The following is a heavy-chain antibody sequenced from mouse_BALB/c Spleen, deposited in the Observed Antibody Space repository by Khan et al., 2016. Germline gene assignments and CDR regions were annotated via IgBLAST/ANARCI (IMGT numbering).Heavy chain of an antibody. CDR3: ARSNYVFMDY. D-gene: IGHD2-4*01. Sequence: QVQLKESGPGLVAPSQSLSITCTVSGFPLNTYGVHWVRQPPGKGLEWLVVIWDDGSTTYHSALKSRLSIRQDNSKSQVFLKMNSLQIDETAMYPCARSNYVFMDYWGQGTSVTVSS. J-gene: IGHJ4*01. CDR2: IWDDGST. CDR1: GFPLNTYG. V-gene: IGHV2-6*02.